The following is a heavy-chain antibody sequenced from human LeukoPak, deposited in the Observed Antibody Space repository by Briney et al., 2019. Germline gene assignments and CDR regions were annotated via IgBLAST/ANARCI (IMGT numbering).Heavy chain of an antibody. V-gene: IGHV3-23*01. CDR2: ISGRSGNI. D-gene: IGHD3-10*01. CDR1: GFTFSNYG. Sequence: GGSLRLSCAASGFTFSNYGFRWVRQAPGKGLEWVSSISGRSGNIFYADSAKGRFTISRDNSKNTLYLEMNSLRAEDTAVYYCAKRWGSGTPYYYYMDVWGKGTTVTI. J-gene: IGHJ6*03. CDR3: AKRWGSGTPYYYYMDV.